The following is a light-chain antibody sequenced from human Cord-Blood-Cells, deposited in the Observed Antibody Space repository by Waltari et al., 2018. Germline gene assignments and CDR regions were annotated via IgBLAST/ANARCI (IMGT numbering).Light chain of an antibody. Sequence: SYELTQPSSVSVSPGQTARITCSGEVLAKQKYARWFQQKPGHAPVLMIYKDSERPSGIRERFSGSSSGTTVTLTISGAQVDDEADYYCYSAADNNLRVFGGGTKLTVL. J-gene: IGLJ2*01. CDR2: KDS. V-gene: IGLV3-27*01. CDR1: VLAKQKY. CDR3: YSAADNNLRV.